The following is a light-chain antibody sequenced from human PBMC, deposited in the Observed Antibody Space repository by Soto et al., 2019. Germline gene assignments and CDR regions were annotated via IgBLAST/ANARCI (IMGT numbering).Light chain of an antibody. CDR2: DVS. Sequence: QSALTRRASVSGSPGQSITISCTGTSSDVGGYNYVSWYQQYPGKAPKLMIYDVSNRPSGVSNRFSGSKSGNTASLTISGLQAEDEADYYCTSYTTSSTLVFGNGTKLTVL. V-gene: IGLV2-14*01. CDR1: SSDVGGYNY. J-gene: IGLJ1*01. CDR3: TSYTTSSTLV.